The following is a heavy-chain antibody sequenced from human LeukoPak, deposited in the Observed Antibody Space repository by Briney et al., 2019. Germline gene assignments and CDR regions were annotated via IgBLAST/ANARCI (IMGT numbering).Heavy chain of an antibody. V-gene: IGHV3-74*01. D-gene: IGHD5-18*01. CDR1: GFTFSSYW. J-gene: IGHJ4*02. CDR3: ARGLEGSGYSYGG. Sequence: GGSPRLSCAASGFTFSSYWMHWVRQAAGKGLVWGSRINSDGSSTSYADSVKGRFTISRDNAKNTLYLQMNSLRAEDTAVYYCARGLEGSGYSYGGWGQGTLVTVSS. CDR2: INSDGSST.